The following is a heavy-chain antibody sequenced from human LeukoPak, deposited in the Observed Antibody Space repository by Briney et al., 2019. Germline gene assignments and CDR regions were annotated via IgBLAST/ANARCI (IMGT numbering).Heavy chain of an antibody. Sequence: PGGSLRLSCTASGFTFSRYAMSWVRQAPGKGLEWVSVIYSDGSTYYADSVKGRFTISRDNSKNTLYLQMNSLRAEDTAVYYCARDGPSSGWDFDLWGRGTLVTVSS. D-gene: IGHD3-22*01. CDR3: ARDGPSSGWDFDL. CDR2: IYSDGST. V-gene: IGHV3-66*01. CDR1: GFTFSRYA. J-gene: IGHJ2*01.